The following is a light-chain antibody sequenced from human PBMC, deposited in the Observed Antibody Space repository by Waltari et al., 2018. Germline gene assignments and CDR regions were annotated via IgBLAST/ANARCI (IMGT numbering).Light chain of an antibody. Sequence: DIVMTQSPDPLAVSLGERAHLHCRSSQSVLYRTNNNNYLTWYQQKPGQPPKLLIYWASTRESGVPDRFSGSGSGTDFTLTISSLQAEDVAVYYCQQYFSAPYTFGQGTKLEIK. CDR2: WAS. CDR1: QSVLYRTNNNNY. J-gene: IGKJ2*01. CDR3: QQYFSAPYT. V-gene: IGKV4-1*01.